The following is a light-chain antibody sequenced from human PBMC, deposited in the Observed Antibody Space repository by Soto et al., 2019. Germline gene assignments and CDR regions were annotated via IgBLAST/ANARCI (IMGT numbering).Light chain of an antibody. V-gene: IGKV3-20*01. CDR3: RQYAASSPLT. Sequence: EVVLTQSPGTLSLSPGDRATLSCRASRSVSDNYLAWYQQKPGRAPRLLIFGASIRAIGVQDSFIGRVSGTGFTLTIAGLEPDDFSVYYCRQYAASSPLTFGGGTRV. J-gene: IGKJ4*01. CDR2: GAS. CDR1: RSVSDNY.